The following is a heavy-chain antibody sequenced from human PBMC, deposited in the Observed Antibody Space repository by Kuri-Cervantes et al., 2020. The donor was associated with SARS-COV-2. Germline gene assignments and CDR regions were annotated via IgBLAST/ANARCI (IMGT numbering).Heavy chain of an antibody. J-gene: IGHJ4*02. CDR3: VRGTEDYSGARSFFDS. D-gene: IGHD4-11*01. CDR1: GFSFSTYW. Sequence: GESLKISCAASGFSFSTYWMNWVRQAPGKGLEWVANIKQDDTEYYYVDSVRGRFTISRDNAKNSMYLQMSSLRAEDTAIYYCVRGTEDYSGARSFFDSWGQGTPVTVSS. CDR2: IKQDDTEY. V-gene: IGHV3-7*03.